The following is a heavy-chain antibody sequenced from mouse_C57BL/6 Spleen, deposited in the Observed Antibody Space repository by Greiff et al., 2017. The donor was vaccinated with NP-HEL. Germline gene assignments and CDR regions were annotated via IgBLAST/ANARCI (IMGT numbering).Heavy chain of an antibody. CDR2: IDPISGGT. CDR3: ARSPDYDGSSHFAY. CDR1: GYTFTSYW. J-gene: IGHJ3*01. V-gene: IGHV1-72*01. Sequence: QVQLQQPGAELVKPGASVKLSCKASGYTFTSYWMHWVTQRPGRGLEWIGRIDPISGGTKYNEKFKSKATLTVDKPSSTAYMQLSSLTSEDSAVYYCARSPDYDGSSHFAYWGQGTLVTVSA. D-gene: IGHD1-1*01.